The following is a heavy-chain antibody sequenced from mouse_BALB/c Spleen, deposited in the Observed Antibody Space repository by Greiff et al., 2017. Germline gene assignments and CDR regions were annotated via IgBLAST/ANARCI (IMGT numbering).Heavy chain of an antibody. V-gene: IGHV5-6*01. CDR2: ISSGGSYT. Sequence: EVKLVESGGDLVKPGGSLKLSCAASGFTFSSYGMSWVRQTPDKRLEWVATISSGGSYTYYPDSVKGRFTISRDNAKNTLYLQMSSLKSEDTAMYYCARHTGTAMDYWGQGTSVTVSS. D-gene: IGHD4-1*01. CDR1: GFTFSSYG. J-gene: IGHJ4*01. CDR3: ARHTGTAMDY.